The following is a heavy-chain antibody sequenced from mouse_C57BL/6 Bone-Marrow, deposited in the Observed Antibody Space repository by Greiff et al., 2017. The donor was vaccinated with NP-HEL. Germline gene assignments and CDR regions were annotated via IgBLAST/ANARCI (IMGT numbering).Heavy chain of an antibody. CDR2: ISSGGSYT. CDR3: ARHGGFAY. J-gene: IGHJ3*01. V-gene: IGHV5-6*02. Sequence: EVMLVESGGDLVKPGGSLKLSCAASGFTFSSYGMSWVRQTPDKRLEWVATISSGGSYTYYPDRVKGRFTISRDKAKNTLYLQRSSLKSEDTAMYYCARHGGFAYWGQGTLVTVSA. CDR1: GFTFSSYG.